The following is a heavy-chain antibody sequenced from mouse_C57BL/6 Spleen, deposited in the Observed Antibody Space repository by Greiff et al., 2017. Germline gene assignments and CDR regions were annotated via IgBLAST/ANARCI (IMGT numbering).Heavy chain of an antibody. CDR1: GYTFTSYW. CDR3: AKLGRGGYFDY. CDR2: IHPNSGST. J-gene: IGHJ2*01. V-gene: IGHV1-64*01. Sequence: VQLQQPGAELVKPGASVKLSCKASGYTFTSYWMHWVKQRPGQGLEWIGMIHPNSGSTNYNEKFKSKATLTVDKSTSTAYMQLSSLTSEDSAVYYCAKLGRGGYFDYWGTGTTLTVSS. D-gene: IGHD4-1*01.